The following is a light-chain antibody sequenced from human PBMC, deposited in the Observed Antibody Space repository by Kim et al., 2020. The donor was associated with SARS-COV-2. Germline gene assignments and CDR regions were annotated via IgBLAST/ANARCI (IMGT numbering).Light chain of an antibody. CDR1: SSDVGGYKY. V-gene: IGLV2-14*01. Sequence: QYSTISCTGTSSDVGGYKYVSWYQQHPGKAPKLVIYEVSNRPSGFSNRFSGSKSGNTASLTISGLQAEDEADYYCSSYIRGSTNYVFGTGTKVTVL. CDR3: SSYIRGSTNYV. J-gene: IGLJ1*01. CDR2: EVS.